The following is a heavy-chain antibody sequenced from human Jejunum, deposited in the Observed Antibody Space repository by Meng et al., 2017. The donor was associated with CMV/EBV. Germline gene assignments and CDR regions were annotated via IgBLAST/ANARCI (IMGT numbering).Heavy chain of an antibody. CDR2: ISHDGNNK. J-gene: IGHJ6*02. CDR3: ARDSTGSSYVGYYYYGMDV. V-gene: IGHV3-30-3*01. D-gene: IGHD4-23*01. Sequence: SYAMHWVRQAPGKGLEWAALISHDGNNKYYADSVKGRFTISRDNAKNSLYLELSDLRVEDTAVYFCARDSTGSSYVGYYYYGMDVWGQGTKVTVSS. CDR1: SYA.